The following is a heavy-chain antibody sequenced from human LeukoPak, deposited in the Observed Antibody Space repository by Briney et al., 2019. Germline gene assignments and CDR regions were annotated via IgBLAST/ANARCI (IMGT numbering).Heavy chain of an antibody. CDR1: GFTLSSYSMN. J-gene: IGHJ4*02. CDR2: IYYSGST. CDR3: ARQTLVRGVIGNPIEY. V-gene: IGHV4-39*01. Sequence: GSLRLSCAASGFTLSSYSMNWVRQAPGKGLEWIGSIYYSGSTYYNPSLKSRVTISVDTSENQFSLKLNSVSAADTAVYYCARQTLVRGVIGNPIEYWGQGTLVTVSS. D-gene: IGHD3-10*01.